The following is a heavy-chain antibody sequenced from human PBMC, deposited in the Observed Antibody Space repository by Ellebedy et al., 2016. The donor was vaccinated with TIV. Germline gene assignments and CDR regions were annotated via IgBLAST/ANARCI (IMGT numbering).Heavy chain of an antibody. J-gene: IGHJ4*02. CDR1: GFTFEENT. V-gene: IGHV3-43*01. CDR3: AKGLISGSYLDS. CDR2: ISWDGSNT. Sequence: PGGSLRLSCTGSGFTFEENTMHWVRQAPGKGLEWVTTISWDGSNTYYADPVKGRFTISRDNGKSSLFLHMSSLSTEDTAVYFCAKGLISGSYLDSWGQGTPVTVSS. D-gene: IGHD1-26*01.